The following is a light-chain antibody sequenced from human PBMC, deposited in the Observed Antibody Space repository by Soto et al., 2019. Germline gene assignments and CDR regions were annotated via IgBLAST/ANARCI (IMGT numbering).Light chain of an antibody. CDR2: GAS. CDR1: QSVSSSY. CDR3: QQYGSSPLT. Sequence: EIVLTQSPGTLSLSPGEXATLSCRASQSVSSSYLAWYQQKPGQAPRLLIHGASSRATGIPDRFSGSGSGTDFTLTISRLEPEDFAVYYCQQYGSSPLTFGGGTKVDIK. J-gene: IGKJ4*01. V-gene: IGKV3-20*01.